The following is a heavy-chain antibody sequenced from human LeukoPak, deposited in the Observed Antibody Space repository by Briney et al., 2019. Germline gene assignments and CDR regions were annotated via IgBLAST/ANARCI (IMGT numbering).Heavy chain of an antibody. Sequence: SVKVSYKASGYTFTSYYMHWVRQAPGQGLEWMGGIIPIFGTANYAQKFQGRVTITTDESTSTAYMELSSLRSEDTAVYYCARGGSSWYSYYYYMDVWGKGTTVTVSS. CDR2: IIPIFGTA. D-gene: IGHD6-13*01. V-gene: IGHV1-69*05. J-gene: IGHJ6*03. CDR1: GYTFTSYY. CDR3: ARGGSSWYSYYYYMDV.